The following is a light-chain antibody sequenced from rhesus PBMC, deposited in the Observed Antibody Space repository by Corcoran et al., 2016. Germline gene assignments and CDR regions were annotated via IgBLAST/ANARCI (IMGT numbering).Light chain of an antibody. J-gene: IGKJ2*01. CDR1: QTISNY. V-gene: IGKV1-44*02. CDR2: AAS. CDR3: QQHKSHPYS. Sequence: DIQMTQSPSSLSVSVGDRVTITCRASQTISNYLAWYQQRPGKVPKLLIYAASTLESGVPSRVSVRGSGTEFTRTISSLRPEDFATYYCQQHKSHPYSFGQGTKVEIK.